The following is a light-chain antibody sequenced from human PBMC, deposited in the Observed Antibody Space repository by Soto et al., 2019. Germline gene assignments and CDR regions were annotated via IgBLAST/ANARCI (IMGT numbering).Light chain of an antibody. CDR1: SSDVGGYNY. CDR2: DVS. V-gene: IGLV2-14*01. Sequence: QSVLTQPASVSGSPGQSITISCTGTSSDVGGYNYVSWYQQYPGKAPKLMIHDVSNRPSGVSDRFSGSKSGNTASLTISGLQAEAEADYYCSSYTSSREKAFGTGTKVTVL. J-gene: IGLJ1*01. CDR3: SSYTSSREKA.